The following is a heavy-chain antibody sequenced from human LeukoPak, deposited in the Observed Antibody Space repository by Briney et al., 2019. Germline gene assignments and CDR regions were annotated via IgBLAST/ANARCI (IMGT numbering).Heavy chain of an antibody. V-gene: IGHV4-34*01. J-gene: IGHJ5*02. Sequence: PSETLSLTCAVYGGSFSGYSCSWIRQPPGKGLEWIGEINHSGSTNYNPTLRSRVTISVDTSKNQFSVKLSSVTSADTAVYYCARGHRLLWFGELFLNCFDPWGQGTLVTVSS. CDR1: GGSFSGYS. CDR3: ARGHRLLWFGELFLNCFDP. D-gene: IGHD3-10*01. CDR2: INHSGST.